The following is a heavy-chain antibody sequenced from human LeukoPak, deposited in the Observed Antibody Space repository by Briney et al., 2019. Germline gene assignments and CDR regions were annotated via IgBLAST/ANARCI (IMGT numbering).Heavy chain of an antibody. Sequence: PSETLSLTCTVSGGSISSGSYYWSWIRQPAGKGLEWIGRIYTSGSTNYNPSLKSRVTISVDTSKNQFSLKLSSVTAADTAVYYCASFPLGYCSGGSCYWRDYFDYWGQGTLVTVSS. CDR1: GGSISSGSYY. J-gene: IGHJ4*02. CDR2: IYTSGST. V-gene: IGHV4-61*02. CDR3: ASFPLGYCSGGSCYWRDYFDY. D-gene: IGHD2-15*01.